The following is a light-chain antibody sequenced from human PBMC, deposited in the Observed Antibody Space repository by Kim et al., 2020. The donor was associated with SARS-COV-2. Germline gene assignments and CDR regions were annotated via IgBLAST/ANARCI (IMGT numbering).Light chain of an antibody. CDR2: DAS. V-gene: IGKV3-11*01. Sequence: EIVLTQSPATLSLSPGERAILSCRASQSVSGYFAWYQQKPGQAPRLLIYDASNRATGIPARFSGSGSGTDFTLTISSLEPEDFAVYYCQQRSNWPLTFGGET. CDR3: QQRSNWPLT. J-gene: IGKJ4*02. CDR1: QSVSGY.